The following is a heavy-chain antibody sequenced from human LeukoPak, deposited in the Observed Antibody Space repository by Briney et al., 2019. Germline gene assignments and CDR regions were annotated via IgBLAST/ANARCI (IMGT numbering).Heavy chain of an antibody. Sequence: PGGSLRLSCAASGFTFSSYGMHWVRQAPGKGLEWVAVISYDGSNKYYADSVKGRFTISRDNSKNTLYLQMNSLRAEDTAVYYCAKGPAYCSGGSCYSSPLNYWGQGTLVTVSS. J-gene: IGHJ4*02. V-gene: IGHV3-30*18. CDR3: AKGPAYCSGGSCYSSPLNY. CDR1: GFTFSSYG. D-gene: IGHD2-15*01. CDR2: ISYDGSNK.